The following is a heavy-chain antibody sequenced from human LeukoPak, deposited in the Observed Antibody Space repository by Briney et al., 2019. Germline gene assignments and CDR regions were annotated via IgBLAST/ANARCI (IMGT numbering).Heavy chain of an antibody. Sequence: TSSETLSLTCTVSGGSISSYYWSWIRQPPGKGLEWIGYIYYSGSTNYNPSLKSRVTISVDTSKSKCSLQLSSVPAADTAVYYCARVGTRNWFDPWGQGTLVTVSS. J-gene: IGHJ5*02. CDR1: GGSISSYY. CDR2: IYYSGST. CDR3: ARVGTRNWFDP. V-gene: IGHV4-59*01.